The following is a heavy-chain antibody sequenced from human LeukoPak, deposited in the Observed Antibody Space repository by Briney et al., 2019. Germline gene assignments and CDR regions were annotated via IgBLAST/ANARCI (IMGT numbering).Heavy chain of an antibody. CDR3: ARRVWWALYYFDY. J-gene: IGHJ4*02. D-gene: IGHD2-15*01. CDR1: GGPFSGYY. Sequence: SETLSLTCAVYGGPFSGYYWSWIRQPPGKGLEWIGEINHSGSTNYNPSLKCRVTISVDTSKNQFSLKLSSVTAADTAVYYCARRVWWALYYFDYRGQGTLVTVSS. V-gene: IGHV4-34*01. CDR2: INHSGST.